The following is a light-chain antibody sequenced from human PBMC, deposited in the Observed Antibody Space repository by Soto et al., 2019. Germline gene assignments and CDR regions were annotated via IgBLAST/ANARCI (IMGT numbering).Light chain of an antibody. CDR2: DAS. V-gene: IGKV1-33*01. CDR3: QQYDNLPIT. Sequence: DIQMTQSPSSLSASVGDRVTITWQASQDISNYLNWYQQKPGKAPKLLIYDASNLETGVPSRFSGSGSGTDFTFTISSLQPEDIATYYCQQYDNLPITFGGGTKVEIK. J-gene: IGKJ4*01. CDR1: QDISNY.